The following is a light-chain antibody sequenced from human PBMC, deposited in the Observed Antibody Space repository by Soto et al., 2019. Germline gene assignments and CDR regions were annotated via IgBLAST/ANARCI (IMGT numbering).Light chain of an antibody. CDR2: EVT. V-gene: IGLV2-23*02. Sequence: QSALTQPASVSGSPGQSITISCTGTSSDIGSHNFVSWYQQRPGKAPKLMIFEVTKRPSGVPNRFSASKSGNTASLTISGVQAEDEADYYCCSYAGTTTWVFGGGTKVTVL. CDR3: CSYAGTTTWV. J-gene: IGLJ3*02. CDR1: SSDIGSHNF.